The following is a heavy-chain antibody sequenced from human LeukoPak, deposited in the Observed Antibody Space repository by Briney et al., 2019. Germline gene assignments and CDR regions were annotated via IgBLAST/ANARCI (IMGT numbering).Heavy chain of an antibody. CDR3: ARGGDTYYDFWNGYPTLFDY. CDR2: INYSGST. CDR1: GGSISSSSYY. J-gene: IGHJ4*02. V-gene: IGHV4-39*01. D-gene: IGHD3-3*01. Sequence: SETLSLTCTVSGGSISSSSYYWGWIRQPPGKGLECIGSINYSGSTYYNPSLKSRVTISVDTSKNKFSLKLSSVTAADTAVYYCARGGDTYYDFWNGYPTLFDYWGQGTLVTVSS.